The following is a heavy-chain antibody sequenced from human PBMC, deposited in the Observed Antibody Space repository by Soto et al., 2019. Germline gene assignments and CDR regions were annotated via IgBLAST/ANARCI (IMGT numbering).Heavy chain of an antibody. V-gene: IGHV4-30-4*01. CDR2: IFDSGSS. D-gene: IGHD2-2*01. Sequence: SETLSLTCVVSGGSISGGDYYWSWIRQPPGKGLEYIGYIFDSGSSYYNPSLKSRLTLSVDTSKNQFSLKLNSVTAADTAVYYCARVDWVELGRPAAQFPRIDPWGQGTLVTVSS. CDR1: GGSISGGDYY. CDR3: ARVDWVELGRPAAQFPRIDP. J-gene: IGHJ5*02.